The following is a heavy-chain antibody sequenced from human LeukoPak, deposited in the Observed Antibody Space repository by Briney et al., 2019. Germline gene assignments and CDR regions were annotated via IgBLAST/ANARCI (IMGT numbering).Heavy chain of an antibody. Sequence: GGSLRLSCAASGFTFSGSAMHWVRQASGKGLKWVGRIRSKANSYATAYAASVKGRFTISRDDSKNTAYLQMNSLKTEDTAVYYCTRHKVPGGYNSDWGQGTLVTVSS. J-gene: IGHJ4*02. CDR1: GFTFSGSA. CDR2: IRSKANSYAT. V-gene: IGHV3-73*01. D-gene: IGHD5-24*01. CDR3: TRHKVPGGYNSD.